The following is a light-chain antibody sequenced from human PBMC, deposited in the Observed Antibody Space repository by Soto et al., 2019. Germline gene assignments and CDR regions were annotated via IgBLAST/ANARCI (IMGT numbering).Light chain of an antibody. CDR2: GAS. J-gene: IGKJ1*01. CDR3: QQYAGSPRT. CDR1: QSVSSN. Sequence: EIVLTQSPATLSVSPGERATLSCSASQSVSSNLAWYQQKPGQAPRLLIYGASSRATGIPDKFSGSGSGTDFTLTISRLEPEDFAVYYCQQYAGSPRTFGQGTKVDIK. V-gene: IGKV3-20*01.